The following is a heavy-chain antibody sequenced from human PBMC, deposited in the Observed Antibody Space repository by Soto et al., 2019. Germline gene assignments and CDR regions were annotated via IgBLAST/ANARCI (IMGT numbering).Heavy chain of an antibody. Sequence: EVPLAESGGGLVQPGGSLGLSCAASGFTFSSYSMNWVRQAPGKGLEWISYISSSSSTIYYADSVKGRFTISRDNAKNSLYLQMNSLRAEDTAVYYCARGTGIDFWSGPSYPPLEYYFDCWGQGTLVTVSS. CDR3: ARGTGIDFWSGPSYPPLEYYFDC. CDR1: GFTFSSYS. V-gene: IGHV3-48*01. CDR2: ISSSSSTI. J-gene: IGHJ4*02. D-gene: IGHD3-3*01.